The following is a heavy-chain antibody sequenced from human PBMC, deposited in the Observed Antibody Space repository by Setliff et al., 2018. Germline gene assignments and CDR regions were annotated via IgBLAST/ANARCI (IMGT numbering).Heavy chain of an antibody. CDR1: GFIFSGSA. Sequence: PGGSLRLSCAASGFIFSGSAIHWVRQASGKGLEWVGRIRDKYNSYAIAYAASVEGRFTISRDDSKNMAYLQINSLRTEDTAVYYCTRRSANSSADWGQGTQVTVSS. V-gene: IGHV3-73*01. CDR3: TRRSANSSAD. D-gene: IGHD6-19*01. CDR2: IRDKYNSYAI. J-gene: IGHJ4*02.